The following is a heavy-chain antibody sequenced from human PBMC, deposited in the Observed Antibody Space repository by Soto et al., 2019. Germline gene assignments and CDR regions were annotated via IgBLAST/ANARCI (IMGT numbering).Heavy chain of an antibody. J-gene: IGHJ5*02. Sequence: QVQLVQSGAEVKKPGSSVKVSCKASGGTFSSYAISWVRQAPGQGLEWMGGIIPIFGTANYAQKLQGRVTMVADEATSAAYMELSSGRSDDTAVYFCARDGGCCTHGVCPGWVEPWGQGTLGTVSS. V-gene: IGHV1-69*12. CDR1: GGTFSSYA. D-gene: IGHD2-8*01. CDR2: IIPIFGTA. CDR3: ARDGGCCTHGVCPGWVEP.